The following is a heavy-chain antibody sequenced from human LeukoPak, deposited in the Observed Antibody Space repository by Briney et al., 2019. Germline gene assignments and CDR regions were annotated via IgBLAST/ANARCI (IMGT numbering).Heavy chain of an antibody. D-gene: IGHD2-2*01. CDR1: GGFICSYY. CDR3: ARGGLEYQLLCYFEY. J-gene: IGHJ4*02. V-gene: IGHV4-59*01. Sequence: ETLSRPCTVSGGFICSYYWSWIRQPPGKGLEWIGYIYYSGSTNFNPSLKSRVTISVDTSKNQFSLKLSSVTAADTAVYYCARGGLEYQLLCYFEYWGPGTLVTVSS. CDR2: IYYSGST.